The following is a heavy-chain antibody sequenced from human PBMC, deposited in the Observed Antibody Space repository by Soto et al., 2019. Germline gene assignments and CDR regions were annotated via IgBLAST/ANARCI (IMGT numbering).Heavy chain of an antibody. CDR3: VSWLTGHFDY. D-gene: IGHD3-9*01. CDR1: GGSISSGGYY. Sequence: SETLSLTCTVSGGSISSGGYYWSWIRQHPGKGLEWIGYIYYSGSTYYNPSLKSRVTISVDTSKNQFSLKLSSVTAADTAVYYCVSWLTGHFDYWGQGTVVTVSS. V-gene: IGHV4-31*03. J-gene: IGHJ4*02. CDR2: IYYSGST.